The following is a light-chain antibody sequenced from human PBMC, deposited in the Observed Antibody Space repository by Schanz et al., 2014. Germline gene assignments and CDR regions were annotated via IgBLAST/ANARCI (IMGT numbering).Light chain of an antibody. V-gene: IGKV3-11*01. J-gene: IGKJ1*01. CDR2: GAS. CDR3: QQRSNWPPLT. CDR1: QSVSSN. Sequence: EIVMTQSPATLSVSPGERATLSCRASQSVSSNLAWYQQKPGQAPRLLIYGASNRATGIPARFSGSGSGTDFTLTISSLEPEDFAVYYCQQRSNWPPLTFGQGTKVEIK.